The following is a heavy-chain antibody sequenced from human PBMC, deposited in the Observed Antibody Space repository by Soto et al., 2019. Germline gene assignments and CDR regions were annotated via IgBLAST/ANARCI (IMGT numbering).Heavy chain of an antibody. CDR2: IYPDDSDT. V-gene: IGHV5-51*01. D-gene: IGHD6-6*01. CDR3: ERRGSIGEAAEGYYYGMDV. CDR1: GYSFTNYW. J-gene: IGHJ6*02. Sequence: PGESLKISCKGSGYSFTNYWIGWVRQMPGKGLEWMGIIYPDDSDTKYSPSFQGQVTISADKSIRTAYLQWSSLKASDTAMYYCERRGSIGEAAEGYYYGMDVWGQGTTVTVSS.